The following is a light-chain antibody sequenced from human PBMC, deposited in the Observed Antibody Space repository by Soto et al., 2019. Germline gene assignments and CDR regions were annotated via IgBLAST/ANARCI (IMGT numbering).Light chain of an antibody. CDR2: DAS. CDR1: QSASSNY. Sequence: PGERATLSCRASQSASSNYLAWYQQKPGQAPRLLIYDASRRATDIPDRFSGSGSGTDFTLTISRLEPEDFAVYYCQQYGGSPPSTFGQGTRLEIK. J-gene: IGKJ5*01. CDR3: QQYGGSPPST. V-gene: IGKV3-20*01.